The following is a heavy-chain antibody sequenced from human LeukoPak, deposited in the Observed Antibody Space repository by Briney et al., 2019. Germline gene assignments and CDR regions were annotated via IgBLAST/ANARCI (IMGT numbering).Heavy chain of an antibody. CDR1: GFTFSSYS. J-gene: IGHJ4*02. CDR2: ISSSSSTI. D-gene: IGHD3-3*01. V-gene: IGHV3-48*01. CDR3: ARVSSDTGFWSGSVYYFDY. Sequence: GGSLRLSCAASGFTFSSYSMNWVRQAPGKGLEWVSYISSSSSTIYYADSVKGRFTISRDNSKNTLYLQMNSLRAEDTAVYYCARVSSDTGFWSGSVYYFDYWGQGTLVTVSS.